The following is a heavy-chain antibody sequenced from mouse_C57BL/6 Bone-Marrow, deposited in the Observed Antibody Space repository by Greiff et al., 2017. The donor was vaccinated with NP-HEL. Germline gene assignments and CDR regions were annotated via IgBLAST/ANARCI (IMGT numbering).Heavy chain of an antibody. V-gene: IGHV1-72*01. J-gene: IGHJ1*03. CDR1: GYTFTSYW. CDR3: ARSGLLRYPHWYFDV. D-gene: IGHD1-1*01. CDR2: IDPNSGGT. Sequence: QVHVKQSGAELVKPGASVKLSCKASGYTFTSYWMHWVKQRPGRGLEWIGRIDPNSGGTKYNEKFKSKATLTVDKPSSTAYMQLSSLTSEDSAVYYCARSGLLRYPHWYFDVWGTGTTVTVSS.